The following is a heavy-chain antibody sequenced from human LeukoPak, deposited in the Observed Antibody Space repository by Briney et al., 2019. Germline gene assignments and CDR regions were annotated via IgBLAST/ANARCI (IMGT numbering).Heavy chain of an antibody. V-gene: IGHV4-38-2*02. CDR3: ASQYYYGSGSYYPFDY. Sequence: SETLSLTCTVSGYSISSGYYWGWIRQPPGKGLEWIGSIYHSGSTYYNPSLKSRVTMSVDTSKNQFSLKLSSVTAADTAVYYCASQYYYGSGSYYPFDYWGQGTLVTVSS. CDR1: GYSISSGYY. D-gene: IGHD3-10*01. CDR2: IYHSGST. J-gene: IGHJ4*02.